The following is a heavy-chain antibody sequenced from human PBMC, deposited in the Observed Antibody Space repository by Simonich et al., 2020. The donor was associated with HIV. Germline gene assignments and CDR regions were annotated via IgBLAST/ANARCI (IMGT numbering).Heavy chain of an antibody. J-gene: IGHJ3*02. V-gene: IGHV4-34*01. CDR1: GGSFRGYY. Sequence: QVQLQQWGAGLLKPSETLSLTCAVYGGSFRGYYWSWIRQPPGKGLEGIGEINHSGSTNYNPSLKSRVTISVDTSKNQFSLKLSSVTAADTAVYYCATTINYEDAFDIWGQGTMVTVSS. CDR3: ATTINYEDAFDI. D-gene: IGHD4-4*01. CDR2: INHSGST.